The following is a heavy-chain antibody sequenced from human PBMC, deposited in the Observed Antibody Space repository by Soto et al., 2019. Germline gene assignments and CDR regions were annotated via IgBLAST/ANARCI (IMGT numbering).Heavy chain of an antibody. CDR3: ATVVPAAIFWFDP. Sequence: DSGKVSCKASGYTFTSYGISWVRQAPGQGLEWMGWISAYNGNTNYAQKLQGRVTMTEDTSTDTAYMELSSLRSEDTAVYYCATVVPAAIFWFDPWGQGTLVTVSS. V-gene: IGHV1-18*01. D-gene: IGHD2-2*01. CDR1: GYTFTSYG. J-gene: IGHJ5*02. CDR2: ISAYNGNT.